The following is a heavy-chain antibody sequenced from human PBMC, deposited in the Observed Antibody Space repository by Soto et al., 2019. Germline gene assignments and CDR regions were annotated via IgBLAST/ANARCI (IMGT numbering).Heavy chain of an antibody. CDR3: VKDGLTHIVCLVYDGGVI. D-gene: IGHD2-8*02. CDR1: GFIFTDYP. CDR2: ISWNSGIL. Sequence: EVQLVESGGDLVQPGRSLRLSCAASGFIFTDYPMHWVGQVPGKGLEWVSGISWNSGILGYADSVRGRFSTSRDTTKKSLYLQMNGMRAEDTALYFCVKDGLTHIVCLVYDGGVIWGRGTMVTVSS. V-gene: IGHV3-9*01. J-gene: IGHJ3*02.